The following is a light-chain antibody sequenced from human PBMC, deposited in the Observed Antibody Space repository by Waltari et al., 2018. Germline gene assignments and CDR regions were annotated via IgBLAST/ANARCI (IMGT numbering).Light chain of an antibody. CDR1: QSVSKY. V-gene: IGKV1-39*01. CDR3: QQSYNTPLS. CDR2: TTS. J-gene: IGKJ4*01. Sequence: DIQMTQSPSSLSASVGDRVTITCRASQSVSKYLNWYQQQPGKAPKLLIYTTSNLQSGVPSRFSGSGSGTDFTLTINSLQLEDLATYYCQQSYNTPLSFGGGTKVEIK.